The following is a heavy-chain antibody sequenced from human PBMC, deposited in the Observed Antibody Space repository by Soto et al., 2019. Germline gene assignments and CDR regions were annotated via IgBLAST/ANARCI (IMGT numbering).Heavy chain of an antibody. V-gene: IGHV4-34*01. CDR2: INHSGST. CDR3: ARGRLYYDFWSGYGWFDP. Sequence: QVQLQKWGAGLLKPSETLSLTCAVYGGSFSGYYWSWIRQPPGKGLEWIGEINHSGSTNYNPSLKSRVTISVDTSKNQFSLKLSSVTAADTAVYYCARGRLYYDFWSGYGWFDPWGQGTLVTVSS. D-gene: IGHD3-3*01. CDR1: GGSFSGYY. J-gene: IGHJ5*02.